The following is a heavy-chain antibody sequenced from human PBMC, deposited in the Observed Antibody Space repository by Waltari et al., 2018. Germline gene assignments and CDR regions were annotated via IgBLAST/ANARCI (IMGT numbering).Heavy chain of an antibody. CDR3: ARDGGPLAYFDY. Sequence: QVQLQESGPGLVKPSETLSLTCTVSGGSISSHYWSWIRQPPGKGLEWIGYIYYSGSTNYNPSLKSRVTRSVDTSKNQFSPKLSSVTAADTAVYYCARDGGPLAYFDYWGQGTLVTVSS. CDR2: IYYSGST. V-gene: IGHV4-59*11. D-gene: IGHD3-16*01. CDR1: GGSISSHY. J-gene: IGHJ4*02.